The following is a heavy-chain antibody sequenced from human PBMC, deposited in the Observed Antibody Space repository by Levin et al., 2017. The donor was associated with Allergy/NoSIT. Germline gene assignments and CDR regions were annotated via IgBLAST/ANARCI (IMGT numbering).Heavy chain of an antibody. J-gene: IGHJ4*02. Sequence: GESLKISCAASGFTFNNYAMSWVRQAPGKGLEWVSAIINSGVGTYYADSVKGRFTISRDNSKNTLYLQMNSLRAEDTAVYFCAKDAIRGSDQPYYFDYWGQGTLVTACS. CDR3: AKDAIRGSDQPYYFDY. CDR2: IINSGVGT. V-gene: IGHV3-23*01. D-gene: IGHD6-19*01. CDR1: GFTFNNYA.